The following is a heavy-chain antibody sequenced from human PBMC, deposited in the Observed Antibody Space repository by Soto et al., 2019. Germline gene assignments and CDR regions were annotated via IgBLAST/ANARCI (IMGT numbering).Heavy chain of an antibody. CDR1: GFRFEQYV. J-gene: IGHJ4*02. V-gene: IGHV3-9*01. CDR3: VKDARNGSIDD. D-gene: IGHD3-10*01. CDR2: VSPTGDTV. Sequence: VQVVASGGGLVQPGRSLRLSCAVSGFRFEQYVMHWVRQAPGKGLECVSTVSPTGDTVAYADSVEGRFTVSRDNAKNSLYLQMNSLKGDDTAVYYCVKDARNGSIDDWGQGTLVTVSS.